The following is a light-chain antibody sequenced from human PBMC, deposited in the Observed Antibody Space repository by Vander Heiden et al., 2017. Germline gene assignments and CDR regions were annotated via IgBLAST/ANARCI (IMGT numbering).Light chain of an antibody. CDR3: SSDTRASTLYV. Sequence: SALTQPASVSGSPGQSITISFTGPSSDVGGYNFVSWYRQHPGKAPQLIIYDVNNRPSGVSNHFSGSKSGNTASLTSSGLQAEDEADYYCSSDTRASTLYVFGTGTKVTVL. V-gene: IGLV2-14*03. J-gene: IGLJ1*01. CDR1: SSDVGGYNF. CDR2: DVN.